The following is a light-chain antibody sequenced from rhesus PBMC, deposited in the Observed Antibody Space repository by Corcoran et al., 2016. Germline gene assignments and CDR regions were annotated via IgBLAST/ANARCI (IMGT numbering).Light chain of an antibody. CDR2: CAS. Sequence: QVILTQSPATLSLSPGERATLSCRASQSVCSSLAWYQQKPGQAPRLLIYCASSRATGIPDRFSGSGSGTQFTLTLSSLEPEDFAVYYCQKYSRSPFTFGPGTKLDIK. V-gene: IGKV3-53*01. J-gene: IGKJ3*01. CDR1: QSVCSS. CDR3: QKYSRSPFT.